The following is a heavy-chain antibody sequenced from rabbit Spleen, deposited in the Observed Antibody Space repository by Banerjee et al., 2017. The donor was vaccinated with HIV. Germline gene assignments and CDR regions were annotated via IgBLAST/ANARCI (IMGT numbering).Heavy chain of an antibody. CDR2: IWTGDGTI. CDR1: GFSFSSRYW. CDR3: ARDLSGAIGWNFYL. D-gene: IGHD1-1*01. Sequence: QQQLEESGGGLVKPGGTLTLTCKASGFSFSSRYWICWVRQAPGKGLEWIRCIWTGDGTIYYATWAKGRFTISKTSSTTVTLQMTSLPAADTATYFCARDLSGAIGWNFYLWGPGTLVTVS. J-gene: IGHJ4*01. V-gene: IGHV1S45*01.